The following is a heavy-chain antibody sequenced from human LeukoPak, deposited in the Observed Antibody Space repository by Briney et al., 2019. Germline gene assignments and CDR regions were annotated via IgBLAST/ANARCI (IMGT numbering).Heavy chain of an antibody. D-gene: IGHD1-14*01. Sequence: SETLSLTCTLSGGTVTSSTYFWGWIRQPPGKGLEWIGSISYSGATYYNPSLKSRVSMSVHTSKNQFSLKLSSVTAADTAVYYCARDGFYYHYYMDVWGEGTTVTVSS. CDR1: GGTVTSSTYF. CDR3: ARDGFYYHYYMDV. CDR2: ISYSGAT. V-gene: IGHV4-39*07. J-gene: IGHJ6*03.